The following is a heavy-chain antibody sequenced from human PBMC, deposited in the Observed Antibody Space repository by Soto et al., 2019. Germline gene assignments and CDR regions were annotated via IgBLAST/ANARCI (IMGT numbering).Heavy chain of an antibody. D-gene: IGHD6-13*01. CDR1: GGSISISSYY. V-gene: IGHV4-39*01. CDR2: VYYSGST. CDR3: ARHPMWQRLVRAYFDY. J-gene: IGHJ4*02. Sequence: QLQLQESGPGLVKPSETLSLTCTVSGGSISISSYYWGWIRQPPGKGLEWIGTVYYSGSTYYNPSLKSRVAMSIETSKSQFALGLGSATATDTAVYYCARHPMWQRLVRAYFDYWVEGALVTVSS.